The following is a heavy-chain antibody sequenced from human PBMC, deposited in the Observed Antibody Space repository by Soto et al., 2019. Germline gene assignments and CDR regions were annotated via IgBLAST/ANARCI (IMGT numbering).Heavy chain of an antibody. D-gene: IGHD6-6*01. CDR3: ARSYSSSAPAYYYGMDV. CDR1: GFSLSTSGMC. Sequence: SGPTLGNPTPPLTLTCTFSGFSLSTSGMCVSWIRQPPGKALEWLALSDWDDDKYYSTSLKTRLTISKDTSKNQVVLTMTNMEPVDTATYYCARSYSSSAPAYYYGMDVWGQGTTVTVSS. CDR2: SDWDDDK. V-gene: IGHV2-70*01. J-gene: IGHJ6*02.